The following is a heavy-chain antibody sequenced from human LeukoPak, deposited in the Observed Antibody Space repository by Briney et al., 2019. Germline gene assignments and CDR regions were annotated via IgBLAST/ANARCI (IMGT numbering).Heavy chain of an antibody. D-gene: IGHD2-2*01. J-gene: IGHJ4*02. V-gene: IGHV3-7*03. CDR3: ARERGYCSSTSCYPFDY. CDR2: IKQDGSEK. Sequence: GGSLRLSCAASGFTFSSYWMSWVRQASGKGREGVANIKQDGSEKYYVDSVKGRFTISRDNAKNSLYLQMNSLRAEDTAVYYCARERGYCSSTSCYPFDYWGQGTLVTVSS. CDR1: GFTFSSYW.